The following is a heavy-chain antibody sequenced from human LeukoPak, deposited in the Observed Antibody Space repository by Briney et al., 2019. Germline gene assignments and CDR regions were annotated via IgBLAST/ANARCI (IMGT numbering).Heavy chain of an antibody. CDR3: ARDEALIAAAGVYYGMDV. V-gene: IGHV6-1*01. J-gene: IGHJ6*02. CDR1: GDSVSSNSAA. CDR2: TYYRSKWYN. D-gene: IGHD6-13*01. Sequence: SQTLSRTCAISGDSVSSNSAAWNWIRQSPSRGLEWLGRTYYRSKWYNDYAVSAKSRITINPDTSKNQFSLQLNSVTPEDTAVYYCARDEALIAAAGVYYGMDVWGQGTTVTVSS.